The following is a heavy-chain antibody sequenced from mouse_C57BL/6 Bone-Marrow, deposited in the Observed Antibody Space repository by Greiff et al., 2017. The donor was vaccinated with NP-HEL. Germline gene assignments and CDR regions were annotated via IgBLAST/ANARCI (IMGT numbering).Heavy chain of an antibody. J-gene: IGHJ2*01. D-gene: IGHD2-3*01. CDR1: GFNIKDDY. Sequence: DVKLVESGAELVRPGASVKLSCTASGFNIKDDYMHWVKQRPEQGLEWIGWIDPENGDTEYASKFQGKATITADTSSNTAYLQLSSLTSEDTAVYYCTTVDGYSSDYWGQGTTLTVSS. CDR2: IDPENGDT. CDR3: TTVDGYSSDY. V-gene: IGHV14-4*01.